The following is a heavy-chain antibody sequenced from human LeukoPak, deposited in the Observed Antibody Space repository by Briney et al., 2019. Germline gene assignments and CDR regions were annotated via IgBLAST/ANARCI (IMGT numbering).Heavy chain of an antibody. V-gene: IGHV3-23*01. D-gene: IGHD3-10*01. CDR1: GFTFSSYA. Sequence: PGESLRLSCAASGFTFSSYAMSWVRQAPGKGLEWVSAISGSGGSTYYPDSVKGRLTISRDTSKNTLYLQMNSLRAEHTAVYYCAKDYYGSGSYPFDYWGQGTLVTVSS. CDR3: AKDYYGSGSYPFDY. J-gene: IGHJ4*02. CDR2: ISGSGGST.